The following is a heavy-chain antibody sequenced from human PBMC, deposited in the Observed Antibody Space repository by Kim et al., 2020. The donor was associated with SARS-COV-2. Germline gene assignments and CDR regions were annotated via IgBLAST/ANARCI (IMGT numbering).Heavy chain of an antibody. CDR3: ARDWGVGCSGGSCYSGLMDV. J-gene: IGHJ6*02. CDR2: IWYDGSNK. V-gene: IGHV3-33*01. Sequence: GGSLRLSCAASGFTFSSYGMHWVRQAPGKGLEWVAVIWYDGSNKYYADSVKGRFTISRDNSKNTLYLQMNSLRAEDTAVYYCARDWGVGCSGGSCYSGLMDVWGQGTTVTVSS. D-gene: IGHD2-15*01. CDR1: GFTFSSYG.